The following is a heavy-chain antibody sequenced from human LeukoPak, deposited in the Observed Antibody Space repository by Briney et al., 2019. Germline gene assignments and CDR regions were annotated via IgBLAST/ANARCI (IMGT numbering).Heavy chain of an antibody. D-gene: IGHD3-9*01. CDR1: GFTFSSYW. Sequence: GGSLRLSCAASGFTFSSYWMHWVRHAPGKGLVWVSRINSDGSSTSYADSVKGRFTISRDNAKNTLYLQMNSLRAEDTAVYYCARVVNYDILTGPFDYWGQGTLVTVSS. J-gene: IGHJ4*02. CDR3: ARVVNYDILTGPFDY. CDR2: INSDGSST. V-gene: IGHV3-74*01.